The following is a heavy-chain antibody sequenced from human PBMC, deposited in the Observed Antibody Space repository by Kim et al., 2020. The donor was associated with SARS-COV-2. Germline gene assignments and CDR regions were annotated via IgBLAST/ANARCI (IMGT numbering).Heavy chain of an antibody. CDR2: T. CDR3: ARGGGGWLRMDY. Sequence: TNYTPSLGSRLTISVDPSNNQFSLKLKSVTAADTAIYFCARGGGGWLRMDYWGQGALVTVSS. V-gene: IGHV4-34*01. D-gene: IGHD2-15*01. J-gene: IGHJ4*02.